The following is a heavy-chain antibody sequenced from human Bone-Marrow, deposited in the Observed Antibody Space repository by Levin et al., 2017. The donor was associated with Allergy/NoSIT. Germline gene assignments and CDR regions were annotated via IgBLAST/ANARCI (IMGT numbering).Heavy chain of an antibody. D-gene: IGHD6-19*01. CDR1: GFMFKTYG. V-gene: IGHV3-30*03. CDR2: ISYNGKNT. CDR3: ARGPDTSGSHFDY. Sequence: GESLKISCAASGFMFKTYGMNWVRQAPGKGLEWVAIISYNGKNTYYADSVKGRFIISRDNSKNTLFLQMNSLRVEDTAVYYCARGPDTSGSHFDYWGQGALVTVSS. J-gene: IGHJ4*02.